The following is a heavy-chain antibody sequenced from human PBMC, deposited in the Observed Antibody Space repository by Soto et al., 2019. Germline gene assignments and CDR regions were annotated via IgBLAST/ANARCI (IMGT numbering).Heavy chain of an antibody. Sequence: EVQLVESGGGLVQPGGSLRLSCAASGFTFSSYEMNWVRQAPGKGLEWVSYISSSGSTIYYADSVKGRFTISRDNAKNSLYLQMNSLRAEDTAVYYCARRSGYWGSEFDYWGQGTLVTVSS. J-gene: IGHJ4*02. V-gene: IGHV3-48*03. CDR2: ISSSGSTI. D-gene: IGHD3-3*01. CDR3: ARRSGYWGSEFDY. CDR1: GFTFSSYE.